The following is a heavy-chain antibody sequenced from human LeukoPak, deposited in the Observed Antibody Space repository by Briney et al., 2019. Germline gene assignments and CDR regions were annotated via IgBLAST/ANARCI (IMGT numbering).Heavy chain of an antibody. CDR1: GFTFSSYS. CDR3: ARVGITMIVVDY. Sequence: PGGSLRLSCAASGFTFSSYSMNWVRQAPGKGLEWVSSISSSSSYIYYADSVKGRFTISRDNAKNSLYLQMNSLRAEDTAVYYCARVGITMIVVDYWGQGTLVTVSS. D-gene: IGHD3-22*01. V-gene: IGHV3-21*01. J-gene: IGHJ4*02. CDR2: ISSSSSYI.